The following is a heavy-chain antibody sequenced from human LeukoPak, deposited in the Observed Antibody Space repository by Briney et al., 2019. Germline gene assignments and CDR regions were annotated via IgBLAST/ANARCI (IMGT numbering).Heavy chain of an antibody. V-gene: IGHV3-21*01. Sequence: PGGSLSLSCAASGFTFSSYSMNWVRQAPGKGLEWVSSISSSSSYIYYADSVKGRFTISRDNAKNSLYLQMNSLRAEDTAVYYCARDREEVVATIDYWGQGTLVTVSS. D-gene: IGHD5-12*01. CDR3: ARDREEVVATIDY. J-gene: IGHJ4*02. CDR1: GFTFSSYS. CDR2: ISSSSSYI.